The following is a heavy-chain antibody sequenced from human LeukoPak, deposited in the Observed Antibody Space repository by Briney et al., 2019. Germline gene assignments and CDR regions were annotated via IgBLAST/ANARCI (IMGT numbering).Heavy chain of an antibody. CDR2: INPRGGST. V-gene: IGHV1-46*01. Sequence: ASVKVSCKASGYIFTTYFMHWLRQAPGQGPEWMGIINPRGGSTDYAQKFQDRITMTSDTSTSTVYMELKSLKSEDTAVYFCARVGATGATADDWGQGTLVTVSS. D-gene: IGHD2-21*02. CDR1: GYIFTTYF. J-gene: IGHJ4*02. CDR3: ARVGATGATADD.